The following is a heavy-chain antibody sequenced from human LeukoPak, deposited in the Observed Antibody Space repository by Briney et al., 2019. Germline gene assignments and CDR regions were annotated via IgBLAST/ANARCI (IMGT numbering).Heavy chain of an antibody. CDR2: IYYSGST. D-gene: IGHD3-3*01. CDR1: GGSISSGDYY. J-gene: IGHJ5*02. V-gene: IGHV4-30-4*01. CDR3: ARDGAYDFYGFDP. Sequence: SETLSLTCTVSGGSISSGDYYWSWIRQPPGKGLEWIGYIYYSGSTYYNPSLKSRVTISVDTSKNQFSLKLSSVIAADTAVYYCARDGAYDFYGFDPWGQGTLVTVSS.